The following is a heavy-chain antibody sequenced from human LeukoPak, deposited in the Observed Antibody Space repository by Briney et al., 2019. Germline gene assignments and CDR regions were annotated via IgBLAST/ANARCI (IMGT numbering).Heavy chain of an antibody. V-gene: IGHV1-46*01. CDR3: ARESSAGIAAAGMVY. D-gene: IGHD6-13*01. Sequence: ASVKVSCKASGYTFTSYYMHWVRQAPGQGLEWMGIINPSGGSTSYAQKFQGRVTMSRDTSTSTVYMELSSLRSEDTAVYYCARESSAGIAAAGMVYWGQGTLVTVSS. CDR2: INPSGGST. CDR1: GYTFTSYY. J-gene: IGHJ4*02.